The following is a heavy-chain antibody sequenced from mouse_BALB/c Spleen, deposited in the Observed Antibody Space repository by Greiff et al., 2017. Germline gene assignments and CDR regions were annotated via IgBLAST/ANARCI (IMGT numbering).Heavy chain of an antibody. V-gene: IGHV3-6*02. CDR2: ISYDGSN. Sequence: SGPGLVKPSQSLSLTCSVTGYSITSGYYWNWIRQLPENKLEWMGYISYDGSNNYNPSLKNRISITRDTSKNQFCLKLKSVTTEDAATECCERGRRSWMEYWGQGTLVTVSA. J-gene: IGHJ3*01. D-gene: IGHD2-3*01. CDR1: GYSITSGYY. CDR3: ERGRRSWMEY.